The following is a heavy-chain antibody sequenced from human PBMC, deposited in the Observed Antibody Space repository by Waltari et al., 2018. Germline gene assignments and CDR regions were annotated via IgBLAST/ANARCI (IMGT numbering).Heavy chain of an antibody. D-gene: IGHD6-19*01. J-gene: IGHJ4*02. CDR2: INHSGST. CDR1: GGSFSGYY. Sequence: QVQLQQWGAGLLKPSETLSLTCAVYGGSFSGYYWSWIRQPPGKGLEWIGEINHSGSTNYNPSLKSRVTISVDTSKNQFSLKLSSVTAADTAVYYCARHPLGWLGQGTQGWGQGTLVTVSS. V-gene: IGHV4-34*01. CDR3: ARHPLGWLGQGTQG.